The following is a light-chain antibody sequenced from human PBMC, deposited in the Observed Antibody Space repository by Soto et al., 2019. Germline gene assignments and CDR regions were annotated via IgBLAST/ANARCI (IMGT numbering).Light chain of an antibody. CDR1: SSDIGDYNY. Sequence: QSVLTQPASVSGSPGQSITISCTGTSSDIGDYNYVSWYQHHPGKAPKLMIYEVTNRPSGVSNRFSGSKSGNTASLTISGLQAEDEADYYCFSHSTTIAYVVLGGGTKLTVL. CDR3: FSHSTTIAYVV. J-gene: IGLJ2*01. V-gene: IGLV2-14*01. CDR2: EVT.